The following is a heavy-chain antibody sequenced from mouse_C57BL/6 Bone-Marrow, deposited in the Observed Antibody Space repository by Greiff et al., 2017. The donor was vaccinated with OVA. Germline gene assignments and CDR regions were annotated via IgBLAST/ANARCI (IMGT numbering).Heavy chain of an antibody. Sequence: EVKLQESGPGLVKPSQSLSLTCSVTGYSITSGYYWNWLRQLPGNKLEWMGYISYDGSNNYNPSLKNRISITRDTSKNQFFLKLNSVTTEDTATYYCAPGERTSWFAYWGQGTLVTVSA. CDR1: GYSITSGYY. CDR2: ISYDGSN. V-gene: IGHV3-6*01. J-gene: IGHJ3*01. D-gene: IGHD2-13*01. CDR3: APGERTSWFAY.